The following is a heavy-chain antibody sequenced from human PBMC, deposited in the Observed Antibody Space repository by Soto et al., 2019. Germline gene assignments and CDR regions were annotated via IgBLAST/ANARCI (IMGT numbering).Heavy chain of an antibody. CDR2: IDYSGNI. CDR1: GGSITSSGSA. CDR3: ARHIHNQGFEYYFDS. D-gene: IGHD1-1*01. J-gene: IGHJ4*02. Sequence: QLQLQESGPGLVKPSETLSLTCNASGGSITSSGSAGGWIRQSPGKGLEWIGTIDYSGNIYYIPSIKSRITISVDTSKNPISLKLSSVTAADTAVYYCARHIHNQGFEYYFDSWGQGTLVTVSS. V-gene: IGHV4-39*01.